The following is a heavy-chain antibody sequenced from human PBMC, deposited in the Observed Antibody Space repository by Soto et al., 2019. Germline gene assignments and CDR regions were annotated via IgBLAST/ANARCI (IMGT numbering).Heavy chain of an antibody. D-gene: IGHD6-19*01. V-gene: IGHV3-30*18. J-gene: IGHJ4*02. CDR2: ISYDGSNK. Sequence: GGSLRLSCAASGFTFSSYGMHWVRQAPGKGLEWVAVISYDGSNKYYADSVKGRFTISRDNSKNTLYLQMNSLRAEDTAVYYCAKDLRQWLGYYFDYWGQGTLVTVSS. CDR1: GFTFSSYG. CDR3: AKDLRQWLGYYFDY.